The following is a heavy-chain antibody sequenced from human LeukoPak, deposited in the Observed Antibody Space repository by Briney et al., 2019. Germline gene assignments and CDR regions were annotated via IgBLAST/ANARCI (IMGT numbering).Heavy chain of an antibody. D-gene: IGHD6-19*01. V-gene: IGHV5-51*01. CDR3: ARRDSSGWYVFDY. CDR1: GYSFTSYW. Sequence: PGESLKISCRGSGYSFTSYWVGWVRQMPGKGLEWMGIIYPGDSDTRYSPSFQGQVTISADKSISTAYLQWSTLKASDTAMYYCARRDSSGWYVFDYWGQGTLVTVSS. J-gene: IGHJ4*02. CDR2: IYPGDSDT.